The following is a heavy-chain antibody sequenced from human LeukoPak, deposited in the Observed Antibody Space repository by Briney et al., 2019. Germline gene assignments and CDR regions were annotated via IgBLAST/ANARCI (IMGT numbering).Heavy chain of an antibody. CDR3: TRGYYDFWSGSHDAFDI. CDR2: INSDGSST. D-gene: IGHD3-3*01. Sequence: GGSLRLSCAASGFTFSSHWMHWVRHAPGKGLVWVSRINSDGSSTSYADSVKGRFTISRDNAKNTLYLQMNSLRAEDTAVYYRTRGYYDFWSGSHDAFDIWGQGTMVTVSS. V-gene: IGHV3-74*01. CDR1: GFTFSSHW. J-gene: IGHJ3*02.